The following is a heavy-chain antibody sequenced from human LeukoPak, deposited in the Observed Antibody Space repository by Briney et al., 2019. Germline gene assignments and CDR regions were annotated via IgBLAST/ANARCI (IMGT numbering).Heavy chain of an antibody. CDR2: INPNSGGT. Sequence: ASVKVSCKASGYTFTGYYMHWVRQAPGQGLEWTGWINPNSGGTNYAQKFQGRVTMTRDTSISTAYMELSRLRSDDTAVYYCARPMATTRIGDFDYWGQGTLVTVSS. CDR1: GYTFTGYY. D-gene: IGHD5-24*01. CDR3: ARPMATTRIGDFDY. V-gene: IGHV1-2*02. J-gene: IGHJ4*02.